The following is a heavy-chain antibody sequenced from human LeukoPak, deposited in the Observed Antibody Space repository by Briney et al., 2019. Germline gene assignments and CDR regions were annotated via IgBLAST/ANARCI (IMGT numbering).Heavy chain of an antibody. D-gene: IGHD5-18*01. CDR1: GYTFTSNY. J-gene: IGHJ4*02. V-gene: IGHV1-46*01. CDR2: ISPSGGST. Sequence: ASVKVSCKAFGYTFTSNYMHWVRQAPGQGPEWMGVISPSGGSTTYAQKFQGRVTLTRDMSTSTDYLELSSLRSDDTAVYYCARGVGYSYGYFVYWGQGTLVTVSS. CDR3: ARGVGYSYGYFVY.